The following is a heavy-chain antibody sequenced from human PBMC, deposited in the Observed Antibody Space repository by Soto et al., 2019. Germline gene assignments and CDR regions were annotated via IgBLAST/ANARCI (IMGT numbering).Heavy chain of an antibody. D-gene: IGHD6-13*01. Sequence: PGGSLRLSCAASGFTFSSYAMHWVRQAPGKGLEWVAVISYDGSNKYYADSVKGRFTISRDNSKNTLYLQMNSLRAEDTAVYYCARARSSSWYFDYWGQGTLVTVPS. CDR1: GFTFSSYA. CDR2: ISYDGSNK. J-gene: IGHJ4*02. V-gene: IGHV3-30-3*01. CDR3: ARARSSSWYFDY.